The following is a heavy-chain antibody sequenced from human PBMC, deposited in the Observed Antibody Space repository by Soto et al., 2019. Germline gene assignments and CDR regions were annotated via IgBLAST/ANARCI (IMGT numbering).Heavy chain of an antibody. CDR3: ARTYSGFASYDY. Sequence: SETLSLPCTVSRGSISGYYWSWIRQPPGKGLEWIGYIYYTGSTNYNTSLESRVTMSVDTSKNQFSLKLSSVTGADTAVYYCARTYSGFASYDYWGQGTLVTVSS. J-gene: IGHJ4*02. CDR1: RGSISGYY. CDR2: IYYTGST. V-gene: IGHV4-59*01. D-gene: IGHD5-12*01.